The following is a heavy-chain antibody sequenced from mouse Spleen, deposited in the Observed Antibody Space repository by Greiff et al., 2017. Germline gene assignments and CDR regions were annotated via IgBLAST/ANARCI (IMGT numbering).Heavy chain of an antibody. Sequence: QVQLQQSGAELARPGASVKMSCKASGYTFTSYTMHWVKQRPGQGLEWIGYINPSSGYTKYNQKFKDKATLTADKSSSTAYMQLSSLTSEDSAVYYCATWGTTVVATDFDYWGQGTTLTGSS. CDR2: INPSSGYT. CDR3: ATWGTTVVATDFDY. J-gene: IGHJ2*01. D-gene: IGHD1-1*01. CDR1: GYTFTSYT. V-gene: IGHV1-4*01.